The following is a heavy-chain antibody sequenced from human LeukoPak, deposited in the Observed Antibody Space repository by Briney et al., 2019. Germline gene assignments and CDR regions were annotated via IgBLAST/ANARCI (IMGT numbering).Heavy chain of an antibody. CDR2: INPSSGGT. J-gene: IGHJ4*02. Sequence: GASVKVSCKASGYTFTGYYMRWVRQAPGQGLEWMGWINPSSGGTNYAQKFQGRVTMTRDTSISTAYMELSRLRSDDTAVYYCARDVGEYCSSVSCYASDYWGQGTLVTVSS. D-gene: IGHD2-2*01. CDR1: GYTFTGYY. V-gene: IGHV1-2*02. CDR3: ARDVGEYCSSVSCYASDY.